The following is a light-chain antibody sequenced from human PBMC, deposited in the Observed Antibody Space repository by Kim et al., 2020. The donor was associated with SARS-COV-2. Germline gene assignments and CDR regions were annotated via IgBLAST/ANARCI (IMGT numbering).Light chain of an antibody. CDR1: RLGDKY. Sequence: SYELTQPPSVSVSPGQTASITCSGDRLGDKYACWYYQKPGQSPVLVIYQDSKRPSGIPERFSGSNSGNTATLTISGTQAMDEADYYCQAWDSSTVVFGGGTQLTVL. J-gene: IGLJ2*01. CDR3: QAWDSSTVV. V-gene: IGLV3-1*01. CDR2: QDS.